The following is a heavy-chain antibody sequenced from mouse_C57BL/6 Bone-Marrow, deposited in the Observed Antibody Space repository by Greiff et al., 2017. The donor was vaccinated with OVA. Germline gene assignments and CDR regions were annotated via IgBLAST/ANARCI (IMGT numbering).Heavy chain of an antibody. D-gene: IGHD4-1*01. J-gene: IGHJ3*01. Sequence: VQLQQSGPELVKPGASVKISCKASGYSFTGYYMNWVKQSPEKSLEWIGEINPSTGGTTYNQKFKAKATLPVDKSSSTAYMQLKSLTSEDAADYYCARGGTSPFAYWGQGTLVTVSA. CDR2: INPSTGGT. CDR1: GYSFTGYY. CDR3: ARGGTSPFAY. V-gene: IGHV1-42*01.